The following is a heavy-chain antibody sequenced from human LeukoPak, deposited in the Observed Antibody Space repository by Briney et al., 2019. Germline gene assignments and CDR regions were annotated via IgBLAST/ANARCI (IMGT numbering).Heavy chain of an antibody. J-gene: IGHJ4*02. CDR3: ARHGGYGGNQKAHFEY. Sequence: GESLKISCKGSGYSFTSYWIGWVCQMPGKGLEWMGIIYPGDSDSRYSPSFQGQVTFSADKSISTAYLQWSSLKASDTAMYYCARHGGYGGNQKAHFEYWGQGTLVTVSS. CDR2: IYPGDSDS. D-gene: IGHD4-23*01. V-gene: IGHV5-51*01. CDR1: GYSFTSYW.